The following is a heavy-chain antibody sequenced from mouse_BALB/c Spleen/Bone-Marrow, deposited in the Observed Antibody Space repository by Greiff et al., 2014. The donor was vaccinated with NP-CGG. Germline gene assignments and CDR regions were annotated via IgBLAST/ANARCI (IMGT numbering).Heavy chain of an antibody. CDR2: ISSGSNYI. CDR3: TRGGNWDDFDY. CDR1: GFTLSSFG. Sequence: EVKLVESGGGLVQPGGSRKLSCAASGFTLSSFGMHWVRQAPEKGLEWVAYISSGSNYIYYADTVKGRFTISRDNPKNTLFLQMTSLRSEDTAMYYCTRGGNWDDFDYWGQGTTLTVSS. J-gene: IGHJ2*01. V-gene: IGHV5-17*02. D-gene: IGHD4-1*01.